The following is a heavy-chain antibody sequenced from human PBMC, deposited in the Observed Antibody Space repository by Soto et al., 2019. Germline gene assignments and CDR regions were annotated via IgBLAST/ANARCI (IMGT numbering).Heavy chain of an antibody. CDR1: GGSISSSNW. D-gene: IGHD1-20*01. CDR2: IYHSGST. J-gene: IGHJ6*02. CDR3: ARRYNWNTRYYYYGMDV. V-gene: IGHV4-4*02. Sequence: QVQLQESGPGLVKPSGTLSLTCAVSGGSISSSNWWSWVRQPPGKGLEWIGEIYHSGSTNYNPSLTSRVTRSVDKSKNQFSLKLSSVTAADTAVYYCARRYNWNTRYYYYGMDVWGQGTTVTVSS.